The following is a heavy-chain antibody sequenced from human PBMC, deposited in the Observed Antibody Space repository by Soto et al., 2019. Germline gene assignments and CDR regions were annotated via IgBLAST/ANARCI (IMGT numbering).Heavy chain of an antibody. J-gene: IGHJ3*02. CDR3: ARDGYYDN. CDR2: INAHNGNT. D-gene: IGHD5-18*01. V-gene: IGHV1-18*01. CDR1: GYTFSNYG. Sequence: QVQLVQSGAEVKMPGASVKVSCKASGYTFSNYGVSWVRQAPGQGLEWMGWINAHNGNTNYAQKLQGRVTMTTDTSTSTAYLERRSLGSDDTAVYYCARDGYYDNWGQGTKVTVSS.